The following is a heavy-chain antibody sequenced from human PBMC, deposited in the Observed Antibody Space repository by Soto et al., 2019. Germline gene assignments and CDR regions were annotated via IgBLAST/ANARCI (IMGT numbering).Heavy chain of an antibody. Sequence: TLSLTCTVSGGSISSYYWSWIRQPPGKGLKWIGYIYYSGSTNYNPSLKSRVTISVDTSKNQFSLKLSSVTAADTAVYYCARIFISIFGVVIIFCLPMVFDYWGQGTLVTVPS. CDR3: ARIFISIFGVVIIFCLPMVFDY. V-gene: IGHV4-59*01. J-gene: IGHJ4*02. CDR1: GGSISSYY. D-gene: IGHD3-3*01. CDR2: IYYSGST.